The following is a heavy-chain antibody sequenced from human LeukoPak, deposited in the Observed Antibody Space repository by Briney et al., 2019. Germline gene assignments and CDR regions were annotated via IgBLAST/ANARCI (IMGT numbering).Heavy chain of an antibody. V-gene: IGHV4-34*01. Sequence: SETLSLTCAVYGGSFSGYYWSWIRQPPGKGLEWIGEINHSGSTNYNPSLKSRVTISVDTSKNQFSLKLTSVTAADTAVYYCARDSQPYGQNWFDPWGQGTLVTVSS. CDR3: ARDSQPYGQNWFDP. D-gene: IGHD3-10*01. CDR1: GGSFSGYY. J-gene: IGHJ5*02. CDR2: INHSGST.